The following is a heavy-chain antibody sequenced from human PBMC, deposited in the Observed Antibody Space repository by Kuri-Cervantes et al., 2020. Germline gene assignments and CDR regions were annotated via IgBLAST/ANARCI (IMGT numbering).Heavy chain of an antibody. J-gene: IGHJ4*02. V-gene: IGHV4-39*07. Sequence: GSLRLSCTVSGGSISSSSYYWGWIRQPPGKGLEWIGSIYYSGSTYYNPSLKSRVTISVDTSKNQFSLKVSSVTAADTAVYFCARGYSYEGGYYFESWGQGILVTVSS. D-gene: IGHD5-18*01. CDR1: GGSISSSSYY. CDR3: ARGYSYEGGYYFES. CDR2: IYYSGST.